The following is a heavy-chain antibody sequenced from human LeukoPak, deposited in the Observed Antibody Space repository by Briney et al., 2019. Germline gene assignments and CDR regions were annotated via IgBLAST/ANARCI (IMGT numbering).Heavy chain of an antibody. CDR1: GFTFSSYA. CDR2: ISYDGSNK. J-gene: IGHJ5*02. V-gene: IGHV3-30-3*01. CDR3: ARDPTAMVTGWFDP. D-gene: IGHD5-18*01. Sequence: PGGSLRLSCAASGFTFSSYAMRWVRQAPGKGLEWVAVISYDGSNKYYADSVKGRFTISRDNSKNTLYLQMNSLGAEDTAVYYCARDPTAMVTGWFDPWGQGTLVTVSS.